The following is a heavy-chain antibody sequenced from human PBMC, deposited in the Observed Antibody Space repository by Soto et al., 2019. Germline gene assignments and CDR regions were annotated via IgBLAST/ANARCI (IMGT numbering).Heavy chain of an antibody. V-gene: IGHV3-33*01. J-gene: IGHJ4*02. CDR1: GFTFSSYG. CDR2: IWYDGSNK. Sequence: QVQLVESGGGVVQPGRSLRLSCAASGFTFSSYGMHWVRQAPGKGLEWVAVIWYDGSNKYYADSVKGRFTISRDNSKNTLYLQMNSLRAEDTAVYYCARGDSGWFSSLDYWGQGTLVTVSS. D-gene: IGHD6-19*01. CDR3: ARGDSGWFSSLDY.